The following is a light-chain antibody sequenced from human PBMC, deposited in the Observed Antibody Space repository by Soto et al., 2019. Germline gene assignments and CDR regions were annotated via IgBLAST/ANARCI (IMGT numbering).Light chain of an antibody. Sequence: QSALTQPAAVSGSPGQSITISCTGNSSDVGGYNYVSWYQQHPGKAPQLIIYDVSDRPSGVSNRFSGSKSGNTASLTISGLQAEDEADYYCSSYSTSSTVFGTGTKLTVL. CDR3: SSYSTSSTV. CDR2: DVS. CDR1: SSDVGGYNY. V-gene: IGLV2-14*03. J-gene: IGLJ1*01.